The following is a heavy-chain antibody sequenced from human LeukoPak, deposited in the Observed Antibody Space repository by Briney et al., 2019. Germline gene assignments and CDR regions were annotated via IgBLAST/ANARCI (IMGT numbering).Heavy chain of an antibody. J-gene: IGHJ4*02. CDR1: GFTFDDYG. Sequence: GGSLILSCAASGFTFDDYGMSWVRHAPGKGLEWVSGINWNGGSTGYADSVKGRFTISRDNAKNSLYLQMNSLRAEDTALYYCARALGGDYDYWGQGTLVTVSS. CDR3: ARALGGDYDY. D-gene: IGHD2-21*01. CDR2: INWNGGST. V-gene: IGHV3-20*04.